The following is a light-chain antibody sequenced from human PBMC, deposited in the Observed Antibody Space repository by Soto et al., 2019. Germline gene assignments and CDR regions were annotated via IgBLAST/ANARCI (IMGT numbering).Light chain of an antibody. V-gene: IGKV1-5*03. J-gene: IGKJ4*01. CDR1: QSISSW. CDR3: QQYNSYPLT. CDR2: KAS. Sequence: DIQMTQSPSTLSASVGDRVTITCRASQSISSWLAWYQQKPGKAPKLLIYKASSLESGVPSRFSGSGSGTEFTLTIRSMQTDDFANYYCQQYNSYPLTLGGGTKVDIK.